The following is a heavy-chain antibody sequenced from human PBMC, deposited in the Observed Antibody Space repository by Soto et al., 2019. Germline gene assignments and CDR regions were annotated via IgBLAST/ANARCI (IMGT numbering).Heavy chain of an antibody. V-gene: IGHV1-8*01. D-gene: IGHD3-22*01. CDR2: MNPNSGNT. CDR1: GYTFTSYD. J-gene: IGHJ6*02. Sequence: QVQLVQSGAEVKKPGASVKVSCKASGYTFTSYDINWVRQATGQGLEWMGWMNPNSGNTGYAQKVQGKVTIAKNHSKSNAYKWLSSLRAEDTAVYFCARGGASFIIVVIGYYYGLDLWGQGTTVTVSS. CDR3: ARGGASFIIVVIGYYYGLDL.